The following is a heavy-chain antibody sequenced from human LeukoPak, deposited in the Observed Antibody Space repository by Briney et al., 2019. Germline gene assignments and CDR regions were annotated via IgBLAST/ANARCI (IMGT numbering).Heavy chain of an antibody. D-gene: IGHD3-22*01. CDR3: ARGGGSSGYYTDY. CDR2: INHSGST. Sequence: SETLSLTCAVYGGSFSGYYWSWIRQPPGKGLEWIGEINHSGSTNYNPSLKSRATISVDTSKNQFSLKLSSVTAADTAVYYCARGGGSSGYYTDYWGQGTLVTVSS. CDR1: GGSFSGYY. V-gene: IGHV4-34*01. J-gene: IGHJ4*02.